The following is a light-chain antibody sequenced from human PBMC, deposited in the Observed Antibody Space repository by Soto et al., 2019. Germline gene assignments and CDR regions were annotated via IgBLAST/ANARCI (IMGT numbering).Light chain of an antibody. Sequence: EILLTQSPGTLSLSPGERATLSCRASQSVSSNYLAWYQQKPGQAPRLLIYGASSRATGIPDRFSGSGSGTDFTLTIRRLEPEDFAVYYCQQYGSSYPWTFGQGTKV. J-gene: IGKJ1*01. CDR2: GAS. V-gene: IGKV3-20*01. CDR3: QQYGSSYPWT. CDR1: QSVSSNY.